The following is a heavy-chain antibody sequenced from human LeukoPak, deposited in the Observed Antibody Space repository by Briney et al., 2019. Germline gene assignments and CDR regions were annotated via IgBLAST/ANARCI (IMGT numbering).Heavy chain of an antibody. Sequence: GESLKISCKGSGYSFTSYWIGWVRQMPGKGLEWMGIIYPGDSDTRHSPSFQGQVTISADKSISTAYLQWSSLKASDTAMYYCAATYYYDSSGYYGFDYWGQGTLVTVSS. V-gene: IGHV5-51*01. D-gene: IGHD3-22*01. CDR1: GYSFTSYW. CDR3: AATYYYDSSGYYGFDY. CDR2: IYPGDSDT. J-gene: IGHJ4*02.